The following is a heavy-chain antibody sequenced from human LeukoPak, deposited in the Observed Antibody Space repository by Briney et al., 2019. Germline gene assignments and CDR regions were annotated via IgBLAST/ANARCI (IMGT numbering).Heavy chain of an antibody. CDR2: MNPNSGNT. V-gene: IGHV1-8*01. Sequence: ASVKVSCKASGYTFTSYDTNWVRQATGQGLEWMGWMNPNSGNTGYAQKFQGRVTMTRNTSISTAYMELSSLRSEDTAVYYCASWAGVGTSSWYFGPFDYWGQGTLVTVSS. D-gene: IGHD6-13*01. CDR1: GYTFTSYD. J-gene: IGHJ4*02. CDR3: ASWAGVGTSSWYFGPFDY.